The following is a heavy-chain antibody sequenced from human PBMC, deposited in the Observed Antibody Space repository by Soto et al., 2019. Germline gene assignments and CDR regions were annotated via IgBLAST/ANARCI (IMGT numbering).Heavy chain of an antibody. CDR1: GGSFRDSS. V-gene: IGHV4-34*01. Sequence: PSENLSLTCAVYGGSFRDSSWNCNWLRQPPGKGLGWIGELDPSVRTSHNPSLKSRVPLSLDTSKNQFSLILTCVTPADTGVYYGSRTALNYDPWRGPINVGFDACGQGNPVTVS. CDR3: SRTALNYDPWRGPINVGFDA. J-gene: IGHJ6*02. D-gene: IGHD3-3*01. CDR2: LDPSVRT.